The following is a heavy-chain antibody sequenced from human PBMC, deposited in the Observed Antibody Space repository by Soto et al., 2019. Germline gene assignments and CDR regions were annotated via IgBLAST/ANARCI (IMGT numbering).Heavy chain of an antibody. D-gene: IGHD5-18*01. V-gene: IGHV3-49*03. CDR1: GFTFGDYA. Sequence: PGGSLILSCTASGFTFGDYAMSWFRQAPGKGLEWVGFIRSKSYGGTTEYAASVKGRFTISRDDSKSIAYLQMNNLKTEDTAVYYCNRVVQLWLHWFDPWGQGTLVTVCS. CDR2: IRSKSYGGTT. J-gene: IGHJ5*02. CDR3: NRVVQLWLHWFDP.